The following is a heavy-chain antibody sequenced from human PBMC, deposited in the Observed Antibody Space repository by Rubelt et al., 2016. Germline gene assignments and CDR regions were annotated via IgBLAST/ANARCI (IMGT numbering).Heavy chain of an antibody. D-gene: IGHD6-13*01. Sequence: QLQLRESGPGLVKPSETLSLTCTVSGGSISSSGYYWGWIRQPPGEGLEWIGNIYYSGSTYYNPSLKSRVTISVDTSKNQFSLKLNALTAAETAVYYRASLPIASACFDSWGQGTLVTVSS. CDR1: GGSISSSGYY. J-gene: IGHJ4*02. V-gene: IGHV4-39*01. CDR2: IYYSGST. CDR3: ASLPIASACFDS.